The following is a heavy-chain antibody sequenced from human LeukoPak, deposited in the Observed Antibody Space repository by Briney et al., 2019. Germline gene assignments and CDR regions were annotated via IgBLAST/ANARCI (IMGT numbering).Heavy chain of an antibody. J-gene: IGHJ6*03. CDR1: GFTFSSYG. D-gene: IGHD6-13*01. CDR2: IRYDGSNK. V-gene: IGHV3-30*02. Sequence: GGSLRLSCAASGFTFSSYGMHWVRQAPGKGLEWVAFIRYDGSNKYYADSVKGRFTISRDNSKNTLYLQMNSLRAEDTAVYYCAKDWRDSSSPTSYYYYYMDVWGKGTTVTVSS. CDR3: AKDWRDSSSPTSYYYYYMDV.